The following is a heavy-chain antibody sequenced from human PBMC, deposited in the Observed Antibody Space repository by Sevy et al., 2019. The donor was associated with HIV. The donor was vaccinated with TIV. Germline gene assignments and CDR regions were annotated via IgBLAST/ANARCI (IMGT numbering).Heavy chain of an antibody. Sequence: GGSLRLSCAASGFTFSSFGMHWVRRAPGKGLEWVAVISYDGSNQYYADSVKGRSTISRDNSKNTLSLQMNSLRTEDTAMYYCAKDRGVGASSRYFDYWGQGTPVTVSS. CDR3: AKDRGVGASSRYFDY. J-gene: IGHJ4*02. CDR1: GFTFSSFG. V-gene: IGHV3-30*18. D-gene: IGHD1-26*01. CDR2: ISYDGSNQ.